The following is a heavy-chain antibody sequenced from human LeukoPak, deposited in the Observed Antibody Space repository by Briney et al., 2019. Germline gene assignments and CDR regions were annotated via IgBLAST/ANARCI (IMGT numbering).Heavy chain of an antibody. Sequence: GGSLRLSCAASGFTFSNYAMTWVRQPPGKGLEWVSSISSSSSYIYYADSVKGRFTISRDNAKNSLYLQMNSLRAEDTAVYYCARGQGIVVAAGFQHWGQGTLVTVSS. CDR2: ISSSSSYI. J-gene: IGHJ1*01. D-gene: IGHD3-22*01. V-gene: IGHV3-21*01. CDR1: GFTFSNYA. CDR3: ARGQGIVVAAGFQH.